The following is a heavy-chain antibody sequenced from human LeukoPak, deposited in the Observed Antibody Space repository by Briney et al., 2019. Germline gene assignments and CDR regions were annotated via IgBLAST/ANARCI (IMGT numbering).Heavy chain of an antibody. CDR2: INPNSGGT. V-gene: IGHV1-2*04. J-gene: IGHJ6*02. D-gene: IGHD2-21*01. Sequence: ASVTVSCKASGYTFTGYYMHWVRQAPGQGLEWMGWINPNSGGTNYAQKFQGWVTMTRDTSISTAYMELSRLRSDDTAVYYCARGAYCGGDCYGMDVWGQGTTVTVSS. CDR3: ARGAYCGGDCYGMDV. CDR1: GYTFTGYY.